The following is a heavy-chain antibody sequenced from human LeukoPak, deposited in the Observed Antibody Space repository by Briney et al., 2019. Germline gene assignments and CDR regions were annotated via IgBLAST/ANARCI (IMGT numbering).Heavy chain of an antibody. CDR1: GFTFDDYT. Sequence: GGSLRPSCAASGFTFDDYTMHWVRQAPGKGLEWVSLISWDGGSTYYADSVKGRFTISRDNSKNSLYLQMNSLRTEDTALYYCAKDLLSVVVAATSALGYWGQGTLVTVSS. CDR2: ISWDGGST. D-gene: IGHD2-15*01. V-gene: IGHV3-43*01. J-gene: IGHJ4*02. CDR3: AKDLLSVVVAATSALGY.